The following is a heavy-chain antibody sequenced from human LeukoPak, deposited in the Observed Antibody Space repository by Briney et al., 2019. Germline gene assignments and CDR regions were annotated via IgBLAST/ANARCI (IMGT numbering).Heavy chain of an antibody. D-gene: IGHD2-21*01. CDR1: GFTFSSYW. Sequence: GGSLRLSCAVSGFTFSSYWMSWVRQAPGKGLEWVANIKQDGRDKYYADSVKGRFSISRENAKDSLYLQMNSLRADDTAVYYCAKDRWGSSKFFHSWGQGTLVTVSS. CDR3: AKDRWGSSKFFHS. J-gene: IGHJ4*02. CDR2: IKQDGRDK. V-gene: IGHV3-7*03.